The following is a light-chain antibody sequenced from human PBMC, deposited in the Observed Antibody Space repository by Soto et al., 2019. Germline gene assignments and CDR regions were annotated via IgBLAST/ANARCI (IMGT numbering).Light chain of an antibody. Sequence: QCALTQPRSVSGSPGQSVTISCSGTSSDVGGYDYVSWYQQHPGKAPKLVIYDVTKRPSGVPDRFSGSKSGNTASLTISGLQAEDEADYYCCSYAGTYTNYVFGTGTKV. V-gene: IGLV2-11*01. CDR1: SSDVGGYDY. J-gene: IGLJ1*01. CDR3: CSYAGTYTNYV. CDR2: DVT.